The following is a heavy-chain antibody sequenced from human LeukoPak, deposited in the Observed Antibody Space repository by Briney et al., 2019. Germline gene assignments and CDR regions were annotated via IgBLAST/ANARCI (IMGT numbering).Heavy chain of an antibody. J-gene: IGHJ4*02. D-gene: IGHD3-9*01. CDR3: AKALRYFDWLLSPDFDY. CDR1: GFTFSSYV. Sequence: GGSLRLSCAASGFTFSSYVMSWVRQAPGEGLEWVSTISGSGGSTYYADSVKGRFTISRDNSKNTLYLQMNSLRAEDTAVYYCAKALRYFDWLLSPDFDYWGQGTLVTVSS. CDR2: ISGSGGST. V-gene: IGHV3-23*01.